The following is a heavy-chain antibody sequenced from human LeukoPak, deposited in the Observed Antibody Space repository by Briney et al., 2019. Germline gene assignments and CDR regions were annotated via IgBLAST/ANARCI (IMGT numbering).Heavy chain of an antibody. CDR2: ISSNGGST. Sequence: GGSLRLSCAASGFTFSSYAMHWVRQAPGKGLEYVSAISSNGGSTYYANSVKGRFTISRDNSKNTLYLQMNSLRAEDTAVYYCARDPSAKAAAATAGGGYWGQGTLVTVSS. CDR3: ARDPSAKAAAATAGGGY. V-gene: IGHV3-64*01. J-gene: IGHJ4*02. CDR1: GFTFSSYA. D-gene: IGHD6-13*01.